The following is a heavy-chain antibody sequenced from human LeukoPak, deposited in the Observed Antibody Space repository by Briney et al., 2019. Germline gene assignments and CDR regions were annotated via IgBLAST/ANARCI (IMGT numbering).Heavy chain of an antibody. CDR2: ISSSSSYI. CDR1: GFSFSIYS. D-gene: IGHD3-10*01. Sequence: GGSLRLSRAASGFSFSIYSMNWVRQAPGKGLEWVPSISSSSSYIYYADSVKGRFTISRDNAKNSLYLQMDSLRAEDTAVYYCARAYYGSGTSHFDSWGQGTLVTVSS. J-gene: IGHJ4*02. CDR3: ARAYYGSGTSHFDS. V-gene: IGHV3-21*01.